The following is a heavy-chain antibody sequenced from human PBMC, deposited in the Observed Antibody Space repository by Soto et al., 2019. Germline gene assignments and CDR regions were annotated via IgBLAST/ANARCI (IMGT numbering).Heavy chain of an antibody. Sequence: SETLSLTCAVSGYSISSGYYWGWIRQPPGKGLEWIGSIYDSGSTYYNPSLKSRVTISVDTSKNQFSLKLSSVTAADTAVYYCAREDQGDYYGSGSYPSFDYWGQGTLVTVSS. D-gene: IGHD3-10*01. CDR1: GYSISSGYY. J-gene: IGHJ4*02. CDR3: AREDQGDYYGSGSYPSFDY. CDR2: IYDSGST. V-gene: IGHV4-38-2*02.